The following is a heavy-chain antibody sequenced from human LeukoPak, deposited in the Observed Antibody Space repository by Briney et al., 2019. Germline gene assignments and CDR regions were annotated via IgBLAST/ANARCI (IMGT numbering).Heavy chain of an antibody. CDR3: ALHHGNYYVGRWFDP. CDR2: ISGGSSST. J-gene: IGHJ5*02. V-gene: IGHV3-23*01. D-gene: IGHD3-10*02. CDR1: GFTFSSYA. Sequence: GGSLRLSCAASGFTFSSYAMRWVRQAPGKGLEWVSGISGGSSSTYYADSVKGRFTISRDNSKSTLYLQMNSLRAEDTAVYYCALHHGNYYVGRWFDPWGQGTLATVSS.